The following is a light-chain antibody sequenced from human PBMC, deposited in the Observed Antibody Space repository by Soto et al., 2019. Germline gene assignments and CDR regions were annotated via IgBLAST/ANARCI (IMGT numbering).Light chain of an antibody. J-gene: IGKJ2*01. CDR1: QSVSGW. V-gene: IGKV1-5*01. CDR2: DAS. Sequence: DVRMTQSPSSLSASVGDRVTITCLASQSVSGWLAWYQHKPGKAPKLLIYDASSLQSGVPSTFSGSGSGTEFTLTISSLQPDDFATYYCQQYNSYPYTFGQGTKLEIK. CDR3: QQYNSYPYT.